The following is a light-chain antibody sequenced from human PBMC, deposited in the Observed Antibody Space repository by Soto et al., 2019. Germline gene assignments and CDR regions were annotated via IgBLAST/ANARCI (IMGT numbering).Light chain of an antibody. CDR1: SSDIGSYNL. CDR3: SSSAGSNVLVV. CDR2: EGS. V-gene: IGLV2-23*01. J-gene: IGLJ2*01. Sequence: QSALTQPGSVSGSLGQSITISCSGTSSDIGSYNLVSWYQQHPGKAPKVIIFEGSRLPTGVSSRFSGSKSGNTASLTISGLRPEDADDYYCSSSAGSNVLVVFGGGTKLTVL.